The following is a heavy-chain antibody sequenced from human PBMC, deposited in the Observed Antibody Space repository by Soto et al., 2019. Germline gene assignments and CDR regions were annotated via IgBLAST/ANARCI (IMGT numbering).Heavy chain of an antibody. Sequence: GESLKISCKGSGYSFTSYWISWVRQMPGKGLEWMGRIDPSDSYTNYSPSFQGHVTISADKSISTAYLQWSSLKASDTAMYYCARAREVVPLGYGMDVWGQGTTVTVSS. D-gene: IGHD2-15*01. J-gene: IGHJ6*02. CDR1: GYSFTSYW. CDR3: ARAREVVPLGYGMDV. V-gene: IGHV5-10-1*01. CDR2: IDPSDSYT.